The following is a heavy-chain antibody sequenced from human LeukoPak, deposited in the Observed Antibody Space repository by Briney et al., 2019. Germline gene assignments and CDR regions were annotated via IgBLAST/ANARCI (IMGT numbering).Heavy chain of an antibody. Sequence: ASVKVSCKASGYTFTDYALYWVRLAPGQRLEWMGWVNAGNGNTKYSQKFQDRVTIIRDTSASTAYMELSSLTSEDTAVYYCVRKSYSAIGPDGFDVWGQGTMVTVSS. J-gene: IGHJ3*01. CDR1: GYTFTDYA. D-gene: IGHD1-26*01. CDR3: VRKSYSAIGPDGFDV. CDR2: VNAGNGNT. V-gene: IGHV1-3*01.